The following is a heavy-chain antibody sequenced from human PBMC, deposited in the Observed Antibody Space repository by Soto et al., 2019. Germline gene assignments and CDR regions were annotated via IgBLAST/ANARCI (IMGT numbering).Heavy chain of an antibody. D-gene: IGHD3-10*01. CDR2: NSGGGDTT. V-gene: IGHV3-23*01. Sequence: EVQLLESGGGLVQPGGSLRLSCAASGFTFNNYAMTWVRQAPGKGLEWVSANSGGGDTTSYADSVKGRFTVSRDGSNNTLYLQMSSLRAEDTALYYCAKGRGGSGSLTPRVDFWGQGTLVTVSS. CDR3: AKGRGGSGSLTPRVDF. J-gene: IGHJ4*02. CDR1: GFTFNNYA.